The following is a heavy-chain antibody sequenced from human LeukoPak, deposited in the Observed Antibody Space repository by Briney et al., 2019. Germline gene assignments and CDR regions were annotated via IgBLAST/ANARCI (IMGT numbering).Heavy chain of an antibody. V-gene: IGHV3-7*01. CDR3: ARPRGCGSARCNNFDY. CDR2: MSEDGNEI. CDR1: GFIFSDFS. J-gene: IGHJ4*02. Sequence: GGSLRLSCTVSGFIFSDFSMSWVRQAPGKGLVWVAKMSEDGNEIFYVDSVKGRFTISRDNTKKSLYLQLNSLRPEDSAVYYCARPRGCGSARCNNFDYWGQGTLVTVSS. D-gene: IGHD2-2*01.